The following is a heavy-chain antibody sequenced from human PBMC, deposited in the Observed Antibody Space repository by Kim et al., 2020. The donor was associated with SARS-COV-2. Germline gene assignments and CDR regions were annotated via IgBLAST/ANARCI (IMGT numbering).Heavy chain of an antibody. V-gene: IGHV5-51*01. Sequence: GESLKISCKGSGYSFTSYWIGWVRQMPGKGLEWMGIIYPGDSDTRYSPSFQGQVTISADKSISTAYLQWSSLKASDTAMYYCASPWGPTVTTVGYYYGMDVWGQGTTVTVSS. CDR3: ASPWGPTVTTVGYYYGMDV. J-gene: IGHJ6*02. D-gene: IGHD4-17*01. CDR1: GYSFTSYW. CDR2: IYPGDSDT.